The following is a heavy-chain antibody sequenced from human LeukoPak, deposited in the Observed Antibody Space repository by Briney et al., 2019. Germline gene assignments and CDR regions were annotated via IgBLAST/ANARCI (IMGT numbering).Heavy chain of an antibody. CDR3: ARAISVDKTYYDFWSGRMDV. Sequence: ASVKVSCKASGYTFTSYGISWVRQAPGQGLEWMGWISAYNGNTNYAQKLQGRVTMTTDTSTSTAYMELSSLRSEDTAVYYCARAISVDKTYYDFWSGRMDVWGQGTTVTVSS. CDR2: ISAYNGNT. D-gene: IGHD3-3*01. V-gene: IGHV1-18*01. CDR1: GYTFTSYG. J-gene: IGHJ6*02.